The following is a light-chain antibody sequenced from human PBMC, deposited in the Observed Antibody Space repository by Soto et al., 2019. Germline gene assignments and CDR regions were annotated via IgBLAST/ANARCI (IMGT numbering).Light chain of an antibody. Sequence: QSALTQPASVSGSPGQSITISCTGTYSDVGGYNLVSWYQQHPDKAPKLMIYEVSNRPSGVSNRFSGSKSGNTASLTISGLQAEDEADYYCSSYTSSSTWVFGGGTKLTVL. V-gene: IGLV2-14*02. CDR3: SSYTSSSTWV. J-gene: IGLJ3*02. CDR1: YSDVGGYNL. CDR2: EVS.